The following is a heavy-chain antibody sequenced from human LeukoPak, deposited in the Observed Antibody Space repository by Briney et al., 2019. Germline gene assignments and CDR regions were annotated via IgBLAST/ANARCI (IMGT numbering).Heavy chain of an antibody. CDR3: ARHRGIAAAGRGLDY. CDR1: GGSFSGYY. J-gene: IGHJ4*02. V-gene: IGHV4-34*01. Sequence: PSETLSLTCAVYGGSFSGYYWSWIRQPPGKGLEWIGEINHSGSTNYNPSLKSRVTISVDTSKNQFSLKLSSVTAADTAVYYCARHRGIAAAGRGLDYWGQGTLVTVSS. CDR2: INHSGST. D-gene: IGHD6-13*01.